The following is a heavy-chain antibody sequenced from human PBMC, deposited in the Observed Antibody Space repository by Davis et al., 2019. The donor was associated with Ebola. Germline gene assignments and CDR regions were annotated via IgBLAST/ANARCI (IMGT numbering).Heavy chain of an antibody. CDR2: IYYSGST. V-gene: IGHV4-59*08. Sequence: MPSETLSLTCTVSGGSISSYYWSWIRQPPGKGLEWIGYIYYSGSTNYNPSLKSRVTISVDTSKNQFSLKLSSVTAADTAVYYCARSTVTNGFDIWGHGTMVPVSS. CDR1: GGSISSYY. CDR3: ARSTVTNGFDI. D-gene: IGHD4-17*01. J-gene: IGHJ3*02.